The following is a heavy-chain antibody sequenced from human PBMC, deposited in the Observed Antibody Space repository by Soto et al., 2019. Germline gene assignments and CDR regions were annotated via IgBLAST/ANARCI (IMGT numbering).Heavy chain of an antibody. V-gene: IGHV3-23*01. J-gene: IGHJ3*02. CDR1: GFTFSSYA. D-gene: IGHD2-21*02. CDR3: AKVVTAMRAHDAFDI. Sequence: LSLTCAASGFTFSSYAMSWVRQAPGKGLEWVSAISGSGGSTYYADSVKGRFTISRDNSKNTLYLQMNSLRAEDTAVYYCAKVVTAMRAHDAFDIWGQGTMVTVSS. CDR2: ISGSGGST.